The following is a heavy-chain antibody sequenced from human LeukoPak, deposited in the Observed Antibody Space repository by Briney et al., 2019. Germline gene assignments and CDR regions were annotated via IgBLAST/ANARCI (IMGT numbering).Heavy chain of an antibody. J-gene: IGHJ5*02. CDR3: ARLYDSSGYTNWLDP. CDR1: GGYISSHY. D-gene: IGHD3-22*01. V-gene: IGHV4-59*11. Sequence: SETLPLTCTVSGGYISSHYWSWIRQPPGKGLEWIGYIYYGGSSKYNPSLKSRVTISVDTSKNQFSLKLSSVTAADTAVYYCARLYDSSGYTNWLDPWGQGTLVTVSS. CDR2: IYYGGSS.